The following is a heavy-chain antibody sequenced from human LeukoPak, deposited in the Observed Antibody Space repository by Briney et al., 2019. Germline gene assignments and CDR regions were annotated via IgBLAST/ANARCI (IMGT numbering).Heavy chain of an antibody. CDR1: GGSISSYY. V-gene: IGHV4-59*01. D-gene: IGHD1-1*01. CDR3: ARSLNDDGTGAGYYYYYMDV. CDR2: IYYSGST. Sequence: SETLSLTCTVSGGSISSYYWSWIRKPPGKGLEWIGYIYYSGSTNYNPSLKSRVTISVDTSKNQFSLKLSSVTAADTAVYYCARSLNDDGTGAGYYYYYMDVWGKGTTVTVSS. J-gene: IGHJ6*03.